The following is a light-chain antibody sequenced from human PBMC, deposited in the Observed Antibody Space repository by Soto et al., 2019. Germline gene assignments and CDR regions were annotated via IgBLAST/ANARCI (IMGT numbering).Light chain of an antibody. V-gene: IGLV2-8*01. CDR2: EVN. CDR1: SSDVGIFNY. Sequence: QSALTQPPSASGSPGQSVTISCTGTSSDVGIFNYVSWYQQHPDQAPKLLIFEVNKRPSGVPDRFSASKSGNTASLTVSGLQAEDEAYYYFCSYACGNTLIFCGGTTLAVL. J-gene: IGLJ2*01. CDR3: CSYACGNTLI.